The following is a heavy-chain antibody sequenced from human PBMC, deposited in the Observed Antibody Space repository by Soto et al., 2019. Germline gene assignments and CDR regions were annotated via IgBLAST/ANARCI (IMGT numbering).Heavy chain of an antibody. CDR3: ARGPNLGYCSGGSCRNWFDP. CDR2: ISAYNGNT. D-gene: IGHD2-15*01. Sequence: ASVKVSCKASGYTFTSYGISWVRQAPGQGLEWMGWISAYNGNTNYAQKLQGRVTMTTDTSTSTACMELRSLRSDDTAVYYCARGPNLGYCSGGSCRNWFDPWGQGTLVTVSS. CDR1: GYTFTSYG. J-gene: IGHJ5*02. V-gene: IGHV1-18*01.